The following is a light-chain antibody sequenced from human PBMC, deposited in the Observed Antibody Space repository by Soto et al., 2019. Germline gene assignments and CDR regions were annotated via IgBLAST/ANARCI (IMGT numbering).Light chain of an antibody. CDR1: SGHSSYA. CDR2: LNSDGSH. Sequence: QSVLTQSPSASASLGASVKLTCTLSSGHSSYAIAWHQQQPEKGPRYLMKLNSDGSHSKGDGIPDRFSGSSSGAERYLTISSLQSEDEADYYCQTWTTGIHVFGSGTKVTVL. J-gene: IGLJ1*01. CDR3: QTWTTGIHV. V-gene: IGLV4-69*02.